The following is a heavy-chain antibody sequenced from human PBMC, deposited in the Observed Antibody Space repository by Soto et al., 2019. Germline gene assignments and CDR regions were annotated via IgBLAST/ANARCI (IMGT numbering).Heavy chain of an antibody. Sequence: QVQLVQSGAEVKKPGSSVKVSCKASGGTFSSYAISWVRQAPGQGLEWMGGIIPIFGTANYAQKFQGRVRITADETTSTAYMELSSLRSEDTAVYYCARVPRAGSAYYYYGMDVWGQGTTVTVSS. CDR3: ARVPRAGSAYYYYGMDV. CDR1: GGTFSSYA. J-gene: IGHJ6*02. CDR2: IIPIFGTA. D-gene: IGHD1-1*01. V-gene: IGHV1-69*01.